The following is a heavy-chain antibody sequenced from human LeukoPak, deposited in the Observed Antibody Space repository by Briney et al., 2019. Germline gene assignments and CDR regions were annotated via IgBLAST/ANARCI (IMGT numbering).Heavy chain of an antibody. J-gene: IGHJ5*02. CDR2: INHSGST. Sequence: SETLSLTCAVYGGSFGGYYWSWIRQPPGKGLEWIGEINHSGSTNYNPSLKSRVTISVDTSKNQFSLKLSSVTAADTAVYYCARGRGVLVVPAAIYWFDPWGQGTLVTVSS. V-gene: IGHV4-34*01. CDR3: ARGRGVLVVPAAIYWFDP. CDR1: GGSFGGYY. D-gene: IGHD2-2*01.